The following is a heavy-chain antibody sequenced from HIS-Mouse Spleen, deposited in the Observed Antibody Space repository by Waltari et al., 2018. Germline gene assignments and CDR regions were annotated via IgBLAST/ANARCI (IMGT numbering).Heavy chain of an antibody. V-gene: IGHV1-2*02. J-gene: IGHJ3*02. Sequence: QVQLVQSGAEVKKPGASVKVSCKASGYTFTGYYMHWVRQAPGQGLGWMGWINPNRGGTNYAQKFQGSGTRTRDTSISTAYMELSRLRSDDTAVYYCARGGNWDDAFDIWGQGTMVTVSS. CDR1: GYTFTGYY. CDR2: INPNRGGT. D-gene: IGHD7-27*01. CDR3: ARGGNWDDAFDI.